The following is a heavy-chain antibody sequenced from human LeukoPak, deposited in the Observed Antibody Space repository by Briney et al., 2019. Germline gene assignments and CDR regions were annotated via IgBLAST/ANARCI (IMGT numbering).Heavy chain of an antibody. V-gene: IGHV4-39*07. CDR1: GGSVTTSRFF. CDR2: IYYSGIT. D-gene: IGHD2-2*01. CDR3: AKSGPAAGRPDAFDI. Sequence: SETLSLTCTLSGGSVTTSRFFWAGVRQPPGKGLECIGTIYYSGITYYHSSLKSRVTISVDPSKNQFSLKLNSVTAADTAVYFCAKSGPAAGRPDAFDIWGQGTMVTVSS. J-gene: IGHJ3*02.